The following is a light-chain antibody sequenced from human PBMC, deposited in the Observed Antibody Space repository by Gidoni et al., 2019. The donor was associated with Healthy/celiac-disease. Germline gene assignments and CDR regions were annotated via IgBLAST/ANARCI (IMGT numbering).Light chain of an antibody. CDR3: QQLNSYPREYT. CDR2: AAS. CDR1: QGISSY. J-gene: IGKJ2*01. V-gene: IGKV1-9*01. Sequence: DIQLTQSPSFLSASVGDRVTITCRASQGISSYVAWYQQKPGKAPKLLIYAASTLQSGVPSSFSGSGSGTEFTLTISSLQPEDFATYYCQQLNSYPREYTFGQGTKLEIK.